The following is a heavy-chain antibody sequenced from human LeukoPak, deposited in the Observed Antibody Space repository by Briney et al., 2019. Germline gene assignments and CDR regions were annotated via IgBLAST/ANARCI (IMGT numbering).Heavy chain of an antibody. CDR1: GGSISSYY. CDR2: IYTSGST. Sequence: SETLSLTCTVSGGSISSYYWSWIRQPAGKGLEWIGRIYTSGSTNYNPSLKSRVTMSVDTSKNQFSLKLSSVTAADTAVYYCDRALWFGDQGWFDPWGQGTLVTVSS. V-gene: IGHV4-4*07. J-gene: IGHJ5*02. CDR3: DRALWFGDQGWFDP. D-gene: IGHD3-10*01.